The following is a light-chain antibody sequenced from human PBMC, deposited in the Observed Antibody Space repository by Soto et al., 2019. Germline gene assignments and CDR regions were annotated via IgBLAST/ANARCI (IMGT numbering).Light chain of an antibody. Sequence: DIQMTQSPSSLSASVGDRVTISCRASQGIDNYLTWFQQKPGKVPKSLIYAASALHSGVPSKFSGSGSGTDFTLTISSLQPEDFATYYCQQYKSYPLTFGGGTKVEIK. CDR1: QGIDNY. V-gene: IGKV1-16*02. CDR3: QQYKSYPLT. CDR2: AAS. J-gene: IGKJ4*01.